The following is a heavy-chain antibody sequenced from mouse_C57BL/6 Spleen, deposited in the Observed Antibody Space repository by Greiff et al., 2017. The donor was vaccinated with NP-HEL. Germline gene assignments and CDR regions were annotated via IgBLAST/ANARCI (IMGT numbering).Heavy chain of an antibody. J-gene: IGHJ1*03. CDR3: ARYSGYFDV. CDR1: GFTFTDYY. Sequence: DVKLQESGGGLVQPGGSLSLSCAASGFTFTDYYMSWVRQPPGKALEWLGFIRNKANGYTTEYSASVKGRFTISRDNSQSILYLQMNALRAEDSATYYCARYSGYFDVWGTGTTVTVSS. CDR2: IRNKANGYTT. V-gene: IGHV7-3*01.